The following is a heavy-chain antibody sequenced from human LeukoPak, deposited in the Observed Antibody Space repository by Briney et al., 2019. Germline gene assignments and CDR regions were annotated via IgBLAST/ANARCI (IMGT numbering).Heavy chain of an antibody. CDR2: ISYDGSNK. CDR1: GFTFSSYA. Sequence: PGGSLGLSCAASGFTFSSYAMHWVRQAPGKGLEWVAVISYDGSNKYYADSVKGRFTISRDNSKNTLYLQMNSLRAEDTAVYYCARVASRAAAGPNWFDPWGQGTLVTVSS. D-gene: IGHD6-13*01. J-gene: IGHJ5*02. V-gene: IGHV3-30-3*01. CDR3: ARVASRAAAGPNWFDP.